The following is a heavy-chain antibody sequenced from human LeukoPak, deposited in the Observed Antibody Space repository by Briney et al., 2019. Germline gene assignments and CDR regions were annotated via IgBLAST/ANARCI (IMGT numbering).Heavy chain of an antibody. Sequence: PRGSLRLSCAASGFTFSRYSMHLVRQAPGKGLEWVALISSEGRRKYYAGSVKGRVTISRENSTTTLYLQVNSLRVEDTAGYYFARDPNHGEYSHYVVYYSDYCGQGTLVTVSS. J-gene: IGHJ4*02. CDR3: ARDPNHGEYSHYVVYYSDY. CDR1: GFTFSRYS. D-gene: IGHD5-12*01. CDR2: ISSEGRRK. V-gene: IGHV3-30*04.